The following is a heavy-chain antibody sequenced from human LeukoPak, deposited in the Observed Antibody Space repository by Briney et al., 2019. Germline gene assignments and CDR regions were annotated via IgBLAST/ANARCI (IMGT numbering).Heavy chain of an antibody. CDR1: GGSISSYY. CDR2: IYYSGST. Sequence: KPSETLSLTCTVSGGSISSYYWSWIRQPPGKGLEWIGYIYYSGSTNYNPSLKSRVTISVDTSKNQFSLKLSSVTATDTAVYYCARLRGYSGYVYWGQGTLVTVSS. V-gene: IGHV4-59*08. CDR3: ARLRGYSGYVY. J-gene: IGHJ4*02. D-gene: IGHD5-12*01.